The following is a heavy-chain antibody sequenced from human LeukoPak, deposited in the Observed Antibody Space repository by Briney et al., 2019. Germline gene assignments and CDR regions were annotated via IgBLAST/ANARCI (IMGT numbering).Heavy chain of an antibody. CDR3: ARLRRYLDYYYMDV. V-gene: IGHV4-4*07. CDR2: IYTSGST. Sequence: SETLSLTCTVSGGSISSYYWSWIRQPAEKGLEWIGRIYTSGSTNYNPSLKSRVTMSVDTSKNQFSLKLSSVTAADTAMYYCARLRRYLDYYYMDVWGKGTTVTVSS. CDR1: GGSISSYY. J-gene: IGHJ6*03. D-gene: IGHD2-2*03.